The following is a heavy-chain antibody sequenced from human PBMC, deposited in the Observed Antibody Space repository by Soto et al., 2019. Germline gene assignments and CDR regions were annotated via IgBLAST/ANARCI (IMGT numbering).Heavy chain of an antibody. CDR3: ARGTRFVEASEYYYYYGMDV. V-gene: IGHV1-46*01. CDR2: INPSGGST. J-gene: IGHJ6*02. D-gene: IGHD3-3*01. Sequence: ASVKVSCKASGYTFTSYYMHWVRQAPGQGLEWMGIINPSGGSTSYAQKFQGRVTMTRDTSTSTVYMELSSLRSEDTAVYYCARGTRFVEASEYYYYYGMDVWGQGTTVTVSS. CDR1: GYTFTSYY.